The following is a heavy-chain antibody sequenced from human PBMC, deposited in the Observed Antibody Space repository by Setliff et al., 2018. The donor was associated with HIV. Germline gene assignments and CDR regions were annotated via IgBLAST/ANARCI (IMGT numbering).Heavy chain of an antibody. J-gene: IGHJ1*01. Sequence: PSETLSLTCTVSGDSISSSSYYWGWIRQSPGKGLEWIGSLYYSGSTYYNPSLKSRVTISVDTSKNQFSLKLSSVTAADTAVYYCASSRSLLGEEYFHHWGQGTLVTVSS. CDR3: ASSRSLLGEEYFHH. V-gene: IGHV4-39*01. D-gene: IGHD3-16*01. CDR1: GDSISSSSYY. CDR2: LYYSGST.